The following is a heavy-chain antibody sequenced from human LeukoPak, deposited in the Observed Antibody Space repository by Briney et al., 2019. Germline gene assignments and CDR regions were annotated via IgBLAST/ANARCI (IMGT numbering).Heavy chain of an antibody. J-gene: IGHJ5*02. CDR3: ARTPPSHYDFWSSPGWFDP. Sequence: GGSLTLSCAASGFTFSSYEMIWLRQAPGKGLGGVSYISSSGSTIYYADSVKGRFTISRDNAKNSLYLQMNSLRAEDTAVYYCARTPPSHYDFWSSPGWFDPWGQGTLVTVSS. D-gene: IGHD3-3*01. CDR2: ISSSGSTI. V-gene: IGHV3-48*03. CDR1: GFTFSSYE.